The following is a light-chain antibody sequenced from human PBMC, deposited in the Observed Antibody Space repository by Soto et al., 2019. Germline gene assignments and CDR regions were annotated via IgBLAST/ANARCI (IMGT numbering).Light chain of an antibody. CDR2: DGS. CDR3: CSYAGDLAL. CDR1: SSDVGGYDF. Sequence: QSALTQPRSVSGSPGQSVTISCTGTSSDVGGYDFVSWYQQHPGKAPKLMISDGSKRPSGVPDRFSGSKSGNTASLTISGLQAEDEADYYCCSYAGDLALFGGGTKVTVL. V-gene: IGLV2-11*01. J-gene: IGLJ2*01.